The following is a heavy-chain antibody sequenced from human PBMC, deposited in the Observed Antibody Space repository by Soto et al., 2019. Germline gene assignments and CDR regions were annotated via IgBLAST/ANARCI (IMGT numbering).Heavy chain of an antibody. V-gene: IGHV4-39*01. CDR1: GGSISSRSHY. D-gene: IGHD3-3*01. J-gene: IGHJ4*02. CDR3: ATADGFGVVTPFFEY. Sequence: QLQLQESGPGLVKPSETLSLTCTVSGGSISSRSHYWGWIRQSPGKHLEWIGSSFYRGSTHYNPSHKTLVIIFVDTYKNRVSLMLYSVTAADTAVYYCATADGFGVVTPFFEYWGQGILVTVSS. CDR2: SFYRGST.